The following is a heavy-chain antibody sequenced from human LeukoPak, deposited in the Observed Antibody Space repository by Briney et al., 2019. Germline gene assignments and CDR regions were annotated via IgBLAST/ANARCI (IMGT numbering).Heavy chain of an antibody. CDR2: ISSSSTT. D-gene: IGHD3-22*01. J-gene: IGHJ4*02. CDR3: ARERERGYYDSSGYLNY. Sequence: GGSLRLSCAASGFTFSSYSMNWVRQAPGKGLEWVSYISSSSTTYYADSVKGRFTISRDNAKNSLYLQMNSLRDEDTAVYYCARERERGYYDSSGYLNYWGQGTLVTVSS. V-gene: IGHV3-48*02. CDR1: GFTFSSYS.